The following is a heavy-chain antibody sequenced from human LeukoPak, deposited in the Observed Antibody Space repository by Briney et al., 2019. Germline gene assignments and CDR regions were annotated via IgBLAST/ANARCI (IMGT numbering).Heavy chain of an antibody. CDR2: IKTKTDGGTT. Sequence: GGSLRLSCAASGFTFSSAWVNWVRRAPGKGLEWVGRIKTKTDGGTTDYAAPVKGRFTISRDDSKNTLYLQMNSLKTEDTAVYYCTTEGYSYGYLLFDYWGQGTLVTVSS. CDR1: GFTFSSAW. J-gene: IGHJ4*02. V-gene: IGHV3-15*01. CDR3: TTEGYSYGYLLFDY. D-gene: IGHD5-18*01.